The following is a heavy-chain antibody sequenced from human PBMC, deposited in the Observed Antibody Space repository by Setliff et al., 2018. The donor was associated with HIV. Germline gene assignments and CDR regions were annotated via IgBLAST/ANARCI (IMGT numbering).Heavy chain of an antibody. D-gene: IGHD6-19*01. CDR2: IKQDGSDK. Sequence: GSLRLSCAASGFAFSGHQMSWVRQAPGKGLEWVAKIKQDGSDKYYVDSVKGRFTISRDKAGNSLYLQMNNVRAEDTAVYYCTRMIPPRSNRFSSGWFDYWGQGTVVTVSS. CDR3: TRMIPPRSNRFSSGWFDY. J-gene: IGHJ4*02. CDR1: GFAFSGHQ. V-gene: IGHV3-7*01.